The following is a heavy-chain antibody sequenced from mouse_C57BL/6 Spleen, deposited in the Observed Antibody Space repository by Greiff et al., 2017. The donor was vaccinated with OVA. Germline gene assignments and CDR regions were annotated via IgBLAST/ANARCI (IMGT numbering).Heavy chain of an antibody. Sequence: VQLQQSGPELVKPGASVKIPCKASGYTFTDYNMDWVKQSHGKSLEWIGDINPNNGGTIYNQKFKGKATLTVDKSSSTAYMELRSLTSEDTAGYYCARRVYGSSYFDYWGQGTTLTVAS. CDR1: GYTFTDYN. J-gene: IGHJ2*01. CDR2: INPNNGGT. V-gene: IGHV1-18*01. D-gene: IGHD1-1*01. CDR3: ARRVYGSSYFDY.